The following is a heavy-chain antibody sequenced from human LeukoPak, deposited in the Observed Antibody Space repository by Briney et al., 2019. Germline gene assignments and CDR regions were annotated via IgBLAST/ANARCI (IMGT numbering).Heavy chain of an antibody. CDR2: IDHRGDT. D-gene: IGHD1-1*01. CDR3: ARGPTISETGYFDF. V-gene: IGHV4-34*01. CDR1: GGSFSRYY. J-gene: IGHJ4*03. Sequence: KTSETLSLTCAVYGGSFSRYYWSWIRQSPGKGLEWIAEIDHRGDTNYNPSVKSRVIISVDTSKNQFSLKVRSLSAADTAVYYCARGPTISETGYFDFWGQGTLVTVSS.